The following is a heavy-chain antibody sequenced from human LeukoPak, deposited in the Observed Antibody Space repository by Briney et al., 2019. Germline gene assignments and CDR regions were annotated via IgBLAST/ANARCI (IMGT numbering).Heavy chain of an antibody. D-gene: IGHD5-24*01. CDR2: IYNSGTT. Sequence: SETLSLTCTVSGGSISSYYWSWIRQPPGKGLEWIGYIYNSGTTNYNPSLKSRVTISVDTSKNQFSLRLSSVTAADTAVYYCAKALYGYNYYFDYWGQGTLVTVSS. V-gene: IGHV4-59*01. CDR1: GGSISSYY. J-gene: IGHJ4*02. CDR3: AKALYGYNYYFDY.